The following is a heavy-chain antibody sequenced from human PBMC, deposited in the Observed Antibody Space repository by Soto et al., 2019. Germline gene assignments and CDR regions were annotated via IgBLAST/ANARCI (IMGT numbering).Heavy chain of an antibody. V-gene: IGHV1-18*01. CDR3: ARDLSLEWLLSYFDY. D-gene: IGHD3-3*01. Sequence: ASVKVSCKASGYTFTSYGISWLRQSAGQGLEWMGWISAYNGNTNYAQKLQGRVTMTTDTSTSTAYMELRSLRSDDTAVYYCARDLSLEWLLSYFDYWGQGTLVTVSS. CDR1: GYTFTSYG. J-gene: IGHJ4*02. CDR2: ISAYNGNT.